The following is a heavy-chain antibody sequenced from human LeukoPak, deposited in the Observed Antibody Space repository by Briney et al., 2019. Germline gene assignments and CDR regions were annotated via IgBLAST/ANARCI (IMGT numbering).Heavy chain of an antibody. CDR3: ARGYGSSRGWY. Sequence: SGGSLRLSCAASGFTFSSYWMHWVRQAPGKGLVWFSRINSDGSSTSYADSVKGRFTISRDNAKNTLYLQMNSLRAEDTAVYYCARGYGSSRGWYWGQGTLVTVSS. D-gene: IGHD6-6*01. V-gene: IGHV3-74*01. J-gene: IGHJ4*02. CDR2: INSDGSST. CDR1: GFTFSSYW.